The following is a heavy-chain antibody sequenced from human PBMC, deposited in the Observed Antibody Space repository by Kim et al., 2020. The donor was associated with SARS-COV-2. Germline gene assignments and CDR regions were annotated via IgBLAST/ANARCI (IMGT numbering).Heavy chain of an antibody. CDR2: FDPEDGET. Sequence: ASVKVSCKVSGYTLTELSMHWVRQAPGKGLEWMGGFDPEDGETIYAQKFQGRVTMTEDTSTDTAYMELSSLRSEDTAVYYCATSPVVVVTPWFDPWGLGTLVTVSS. V-gene: IGHV1-24*01. CDR3: ATSPVVVVTPWFDP. CDR1: GYTLTELS. J-gene: IGHJ5*02. D-gene: IGHD3-22*01.